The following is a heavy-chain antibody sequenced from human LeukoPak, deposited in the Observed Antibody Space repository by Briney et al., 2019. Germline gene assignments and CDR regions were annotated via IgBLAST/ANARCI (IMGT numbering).Heavy chain of an antibody. J-gene: IGHJ4*02. Sequence: GGSLRLSCAASGFTFINYAMHWVRQAPGKGLEWVALISYDGSNKYYADSVKGRFTISRDNSKNTLSLQMNSLRTEDTALYYCAKEYSGSYDYWGQGTLVTVSS. D-gene: IGHD1-26*01. CDR1: GFTFINYA. CDR2: ISYDGSNK. CDR3: AKEYSGSYDY. V-gene: IGHV3-30-3*01.